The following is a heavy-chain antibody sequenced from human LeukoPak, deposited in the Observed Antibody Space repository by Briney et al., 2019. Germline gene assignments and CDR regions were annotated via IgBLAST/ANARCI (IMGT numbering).Heavy chain of an antibody. CDR1: GASISNYY. V-gene: IGHV4-4*09. D-gene: IGHD3-3*01. Sequence: SETLSLTCTVSGASISNYYWSWIRQPAGKGLEWIGYIYTSGSTNYNPSLKSRVTISVDTSKNQFSLKLSSVTAADTAVYYCARLTRGNYDFWSGYYSRPINYYMDVWGKGTTVTVSS. CDR3: ARLTRGNYDFWSGYYSRPINYYMDV. J-gene: IGHJ6*03. CDR2: IYTSGST.